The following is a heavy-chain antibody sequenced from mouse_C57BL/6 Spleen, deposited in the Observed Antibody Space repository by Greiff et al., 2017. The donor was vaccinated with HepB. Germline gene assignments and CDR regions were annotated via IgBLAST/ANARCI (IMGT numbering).Heavy chain of an antibody. CDR2: ILPGSGST. CDR1: GYTFTGYW. CDR3: AVVPSSTVCRGTLDFDV. Sequence: VKLMESGAELMKPGASVKLSCKATGYTFTGYWIEWVKQRPGHGLEWLGEILPGSGSTNYNEKITGKATFTADTSSNTAYLPISSLTTEDSATYYGAVVPSSTVCRGTLDFDVWGKGTTVTVSS. D-gene: IGHD1-1*01. V-gene: IGHV1-9*01. J-gene: IGHJ1*03.